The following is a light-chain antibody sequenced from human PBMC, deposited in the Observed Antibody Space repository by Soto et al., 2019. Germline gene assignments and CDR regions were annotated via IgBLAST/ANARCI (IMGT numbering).Light chain of an antibody. Sequence: QSALTQPASVSGSPGQSITISCTGTSSDVGGYNYVSWYQQHPGKAPKLMIYEVSNRPSGVSNRFSGSKSGNTASLTISGLQAEDEADYYCSSYTSRRTLDFGTGTKVTVL. J-gene: IGLJ1*01. CDR1: SSDVGGYNY. V-gene: IGLV2-14*01. CDR2: EVS. CDR3: SSYTSRRTLD.